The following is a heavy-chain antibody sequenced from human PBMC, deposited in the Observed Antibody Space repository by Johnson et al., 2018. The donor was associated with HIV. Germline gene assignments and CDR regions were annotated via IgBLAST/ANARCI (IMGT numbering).Heavy chain of an antibody. D-gene: IGHD3-10*01. V-gene: IGHV3-11*04. CDR1: GFTFSDYY. Sequence: EQLVESGGGVVRPGGSLRLSCAASGFTFSDYYMSWIRQAPGKGLEWVSYISSSGSTIYYADSVKGRFTISRDNSKNTLYLQMNSLRAEDTAVYYCAREAWGFGERVDAFDIWAKGQWSPSLQ. CDR3: AREAWGFGERVDAFDI. CDR2: ISSSGSTI. J-gene: IGHJ3*02.